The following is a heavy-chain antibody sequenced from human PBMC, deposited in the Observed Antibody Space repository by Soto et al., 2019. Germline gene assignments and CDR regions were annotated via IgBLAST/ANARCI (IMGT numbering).Heavy chain of an antibody. J-gene: IGHJ6*03. CDR3: ARDRGSSSWIYYYYMDV. D-gene: IGHD6-6*01. CDR2: ISSSSSYI. Sequence: GGSLRLSCAASGFTFSSYSMNWVRQAPGKGLEWVSSISSSSSYIYYADSVKGRFTISRDNAKNSLYLQMNSLRAEDTAVYYCARDRGSSSWIYYYYMDVWGKGTTVTVSS. V-gene: IGHV3-21*01. CDR1: GFTFSSYS.